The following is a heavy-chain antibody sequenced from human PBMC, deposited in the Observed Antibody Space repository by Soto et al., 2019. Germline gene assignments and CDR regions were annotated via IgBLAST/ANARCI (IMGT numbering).Heavy chain of an antibody. Sequence: QLQLQESGSGLVKPSQILSLTCADSGGSISSGGYSWSWIRQPPGKGLEWIGYIYHSGSTYYNPSLKCRVTLPVDRSKTQFSLKLSSVTAADTALYYCASGLVTTIHYWGQGTLVTVSS. V-gene: IGHV4-30-2*01. J-gene: IGHJ4*02. D-gene: IGHD4-17*01. CDR2: IYHSGST. CDR1: GGSISSGGYS. CDR3: ASGLVTTIHY.